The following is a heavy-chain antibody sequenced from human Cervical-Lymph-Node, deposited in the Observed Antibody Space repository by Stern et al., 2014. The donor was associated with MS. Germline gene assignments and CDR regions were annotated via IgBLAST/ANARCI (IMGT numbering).Heavy chain of an antibody. CDR2: ICNDGNKK. D-gene: IGHD1-7*01. CDR3: ARGNWNYEGMGY. V-gene: IGHV3-33*01. CDR1: GFTFSNYG. Sequence: QVQLVESGGGVVQPGRSLRLSCAASGFTFSNYGMHWVRQAPGKGLEWLAVICNDGNKKYFAVSMKVRFTISRDNSKNTLFLQMSSLTAEDTALYYCARGNWNYEGMGYWGQGTLVTVSS. J-gene: IGHJ4*02.